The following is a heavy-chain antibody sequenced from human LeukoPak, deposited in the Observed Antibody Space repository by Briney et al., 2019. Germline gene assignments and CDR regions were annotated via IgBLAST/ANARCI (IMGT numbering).Heavy chain of an antibody. Sequence: GESLKTPCKGSGYRFTSQRINWVRQMPGKGLGWMGRIDPSDSYTNYSPSFQGHVTISADKSISTAYLQWSSLKASDTAMYYCAIGTYHTNWGRGTIVTVSS. CDR2: IDPSDSYT. J-gene: IGHJ4*02. CDR1: GYRFTSQR. V-gene: IGHV5-10-1*01. D-gene: IGHD1-26*01. CDR3: AIGTYHTN.